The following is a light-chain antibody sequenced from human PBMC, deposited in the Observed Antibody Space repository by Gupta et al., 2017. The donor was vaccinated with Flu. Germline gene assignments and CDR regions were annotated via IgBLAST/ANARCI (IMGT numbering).Light chain of an antibody. CDR1: QTVSSSY. CDR2: GAT. CDR3: QQYGSSLLYS. V-gene: IGKV3-20*01. J-gene: IGKJ2*03. Sequence: EMVLSQSPGTVSLAAGERATLTCRASQTVSSSYLGRYQQKPGQAPRHLISGATSRATGIPDRFSGSGSGTDFTLTTTRLEPEDFAVYYCQQYGSSLLYSFGQGTKLEIK.